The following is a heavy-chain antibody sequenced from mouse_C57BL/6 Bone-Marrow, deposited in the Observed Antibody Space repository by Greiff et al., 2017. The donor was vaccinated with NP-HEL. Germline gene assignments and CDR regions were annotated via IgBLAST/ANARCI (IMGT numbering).Heavy chain of an antibody. CDR1: GYSFTGYF. D-gene: IGHD1-1*01. Sequence: EVKLQESGPELVKPGDSVKISCKASGYSFTGYFMNWVMQSHGKSLEWIGRINPYNGDTFYNQKFKGKATLTVDKSSSTAHMELRSLTSEDSAVYYCARGDYGHYFDYWGQGTTLTVSS. CDR3: ARGDYGHYFDY. J-gene: IGHJ2*01. V-gene: IGHV1-20*01. CDR2: INPYNGDT.